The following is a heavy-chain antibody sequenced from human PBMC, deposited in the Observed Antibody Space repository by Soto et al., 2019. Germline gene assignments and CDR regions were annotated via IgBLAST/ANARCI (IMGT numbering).Heavy chain of an antibody. Sequence: PSETLSLTCTVSGGSISRYYWSWIRQPPGKGLEWIGYIYYSGSTNYNPSLKSRVTISVDTSKNQFSLNLSSVTAADTAVYYCARRRYYDSSGYFDYWGHGTLVTAPQ. J-gene: IGHJ5*01. D-gene: IGHD3-22*01. CDR1: GGSISRYY. CDR3: ARRRYYDSSGYFDY. CDR2: IYYSGST. V-gene: IGHV4-59*08.